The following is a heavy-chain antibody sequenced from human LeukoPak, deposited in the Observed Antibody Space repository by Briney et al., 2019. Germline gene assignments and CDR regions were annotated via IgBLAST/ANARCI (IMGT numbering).Heavy chain of an antibody. D-gene: IGHD3-9*01. CDR1: GGSISSYY. V-gene: IGHV4-59*06. CDR3: ARGSELDILTDSYYFDY. CDR2: IYYSGST. Sequence: SETLSLTCTVSGGSISSYYWSWIRQPPGKGLEWIGYIYYSGSTYYNPSLKSRVTISVDTSKNQFSLKLSSVTAADTAVYYCARGSELDILTDSYYFDYWGQGTLVTVSS. J-gene: IGHJ4*02.